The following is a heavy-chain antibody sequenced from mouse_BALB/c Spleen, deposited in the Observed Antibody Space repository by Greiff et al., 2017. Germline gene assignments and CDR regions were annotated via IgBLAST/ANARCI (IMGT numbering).Heavy chain of an antibody. V-gene: IGHV5-9-4*01. Sequence: DVHLVESGGGLVKPGGSLKLSCAASGFTFSSYAMSWVRQSPEKRLEWVAEISSGGSYTYYPDTVTGRFTISRDNAKNTLYLEMSSLRSEDTAMYYCAREGRNYAMDYWGQGTSVTVSS. CDR3: AREGRNYAMDY. CDR2: ISSGGSYT. J-gene: IGHJ4*01. CDR1: GFTFSSYA.